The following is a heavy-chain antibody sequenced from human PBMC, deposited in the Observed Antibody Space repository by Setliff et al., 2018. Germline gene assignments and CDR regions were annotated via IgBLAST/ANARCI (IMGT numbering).Heavy chain of an antibody. V-gene: IGHV3-48*03. CDR1: GFRFSDYE. CDR2: IGNIGTKI. CDR3: ARLYRPESRYYFFDY. D-gene: IGHD3-3*01. J-gene: IGHJ4*02. Sequence: GGSLRLSCVASGFRFSDYEMNWVRQAPGKGLEWVSYIGNIGTKISYTDSVKGRFTVSRDDAKNSLYLQMNNLRAEDTATYYCARLYRPESRYYFFDYWGQGTLVTVS.